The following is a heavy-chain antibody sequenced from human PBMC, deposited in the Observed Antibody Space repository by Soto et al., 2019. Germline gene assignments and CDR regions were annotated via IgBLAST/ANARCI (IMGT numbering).Heavy chain of an antibody. V-gene: IGHV3-23*01. J-gene: IGHJ5*02. CDR3: AKSLDINWKNWFDP. D-gene: IGHD1-1*01. CDR1: GFTFSTSA. Sequence: QLLESGGGLAQPGRSLTLSCAASGFTFSTSAMNWVRQAPGKGLEWVSLISDSGGRTHYADSVKGRFTISRDNSKNTLYLQMNSLRAEDTAVYYCAKSLDINWKNWFDPWGQGTLVTVSS. CDR2: ISDSGGRT.